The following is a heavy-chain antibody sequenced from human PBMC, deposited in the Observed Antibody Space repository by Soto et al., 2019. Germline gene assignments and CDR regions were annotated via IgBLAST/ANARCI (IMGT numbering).Heavy chain of an antibody. CDR2: ISGGTSST. CDR3: AKEIWAAAGTPILDY. D-gene: IGHD6-13*01. CDR1: GLSFRSYA. V-gene: IGHV3-23*01. J-gene: IGHJ4*02. Sequence: EVQLLESGGGLVQPGVSLRLSCAASGLSFRSYAMSWVRQAPGKGLEWVSAISGGTSSTYYADSVKGRFTISRDNSKNTLYLQMNSLRAEDTAVYYCAKEIWAAAGTPILDYWGQGTLVTVSS.